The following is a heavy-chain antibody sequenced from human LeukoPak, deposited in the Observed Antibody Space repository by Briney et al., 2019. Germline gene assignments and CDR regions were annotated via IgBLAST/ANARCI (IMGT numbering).Heavy chain of an antibody. CDR2: ISGGGRDT. D-gene: IGHD5-24*01. J-gene: IGHJ6*03. V-gene: IGHV3-23*01. Sequence: GGSLRLSCAASGFPFSIYWMQWVRQAPGEGLVWVAAISGGGRDTYYAESVKGRFTVSRDNSNKRVYLQMDSLRAEDTAIYFCARDLDGDFYYYYMDVWGNGTTVIVSS. CDR1: GFPFSIYW. CDR3: ARDLDGDFYYYYMDV.